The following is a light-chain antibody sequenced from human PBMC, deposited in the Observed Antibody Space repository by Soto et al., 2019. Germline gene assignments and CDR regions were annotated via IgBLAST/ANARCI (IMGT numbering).Light chain of an antibody. CDR2: DAS. J-gene: IGKJ5*01. CDR3: HQFNNYPLT. CDR1: QGVSSS. Sequence: AIQLTQSPSSLSASVGDRVTITCRASQGVSSSLAWYPQKPGTAPKLLIYDASDLETGVPSRLSGSGSGTDFTLTISCLQTEDFATYYCHQFNNYPLTFGQRTRLAIK. V-gene: IGKV1D-13*01.